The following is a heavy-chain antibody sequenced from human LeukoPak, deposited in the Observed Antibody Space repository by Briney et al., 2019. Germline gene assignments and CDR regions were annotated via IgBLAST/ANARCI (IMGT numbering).Heavy chain of an antibody. J-gene: IGHJ4*02. Sequence: GGSLRLSCAASGFTFSNYWMTWVRQAPGKGLEWVANIKQDGSEIYYVDSVKGRFTISRDNAKDSVFLQMNSLRDEDTAVYYCARLRFGDYWGQGSQVTVSS. V-gene: IGHV3-7*01. CDR3: ARLRFGDY. D-gene: IGHD3-16*01. CDR1: GFTFSNYW. CDR2: IKQDGSEI.